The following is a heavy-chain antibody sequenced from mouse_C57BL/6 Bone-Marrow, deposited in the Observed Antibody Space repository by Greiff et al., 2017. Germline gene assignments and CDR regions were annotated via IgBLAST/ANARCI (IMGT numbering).Heavy chain of an antibody. J-gene: IGHJ3*01. D-gene: IGHD1-1*01. CDR3: ARNSYYYGSAWFAY. CDR2: ISNGGGST. CDR1: GFTFSDYY. Sequence: EVKLVESGGGLVQPGGSLKLSCAASGFTFSDYYMYWVRQTPEKRLEWVAYISNGGGSTYYPDTVKGRFTISRDNAKNTLYLQMSRLKSEDTAMYYCARNSYYYGSAWFAYWGQGTLVTVSA. V-gene: IGHV5-12*01.